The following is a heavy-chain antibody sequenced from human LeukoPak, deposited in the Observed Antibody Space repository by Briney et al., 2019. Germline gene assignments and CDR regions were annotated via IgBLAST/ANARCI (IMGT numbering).Heavy chain of an antibody. CDR2: IYYSGST. D-gene: IGHD3-16*01. V-gene: IGHV4-59*01. Sequence: ASETLSLTCTVSGGSISSYYWSWIRQPPGKGLEWIGYIYYSGSTNYNPSLKSRVTISVDTSKNQFSLKLSSVTAADTAVYYCARDYRIMITFGGVSHGMDVWGQGTTVTVSS. CDR3: ARDYRIMITFGGVSHGMDV. CDR1: GGSISSYY. J-gene: IGHJ6*02.